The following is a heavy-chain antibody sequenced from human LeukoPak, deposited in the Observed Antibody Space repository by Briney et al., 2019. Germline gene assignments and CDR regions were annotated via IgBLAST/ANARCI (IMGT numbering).Heavy chain of an antibody. D-gene: IGHD3-16*02. CDR2: ISGSGGST. CDR1: GFTFSNYD. V-gene: IGHV3-23*01. J-gene: IGHJ5*02. CDR3: ANRGYLPS. Sequence: PGGSLRLSCAASGFTFSNYDMTWVRQAPGKGLEWVSTISGSGGSTYYAESVKGWFTISRDNSRNTLYLQMNSLRAEDTAVYCCANRGYLPSWGQGTLVTVSS.